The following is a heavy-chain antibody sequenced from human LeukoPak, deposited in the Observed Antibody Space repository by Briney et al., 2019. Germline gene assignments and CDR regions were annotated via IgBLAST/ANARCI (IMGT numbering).Heavy chain of an antibody. V-gene: IGHV3-30*01. CDR3: ARGGDGYNC. CDR2: ISYDGSNK. CDR1: GFTLSSYA. J-gene: IGHJ4*02. D-gene: IGHD5-24*01. Sequence: GGSLRLSCAASGFTLSSYAMHWVRQAPGKGLEWVAVISYDGSNKYYADSVKGRFTISRDNSKNTLYQQMNSLRAEDTAVYYCARGGDGYNCWGQGTLVTVSS.